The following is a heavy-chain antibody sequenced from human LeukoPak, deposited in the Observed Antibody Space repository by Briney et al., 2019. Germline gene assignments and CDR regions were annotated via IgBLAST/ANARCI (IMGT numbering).Heavy chain of an antibody. V-gene: IGHV4-61*01. CDR3: ARVGTHNLWFGDGMDV. CDR1: GGSVSSGSYY. CDR2: IYYSGST. D-gene: IGHD3-10*01. J-gene: IGHJ6*04. Sequence: SETLSLTCTVSGGSVSSGSYYWSWIRQPPGKGLEGIGYIYYSGSTNYNPSLKRRVTISVDTSKNQFSLKLSSVTAADTGVYYCARVGTHNLWFGDGMDVWGKGTTVTVSS.